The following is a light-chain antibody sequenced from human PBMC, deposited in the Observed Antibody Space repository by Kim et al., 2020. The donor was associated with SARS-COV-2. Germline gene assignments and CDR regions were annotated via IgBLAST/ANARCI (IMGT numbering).Light chain of an antibody. CDR1: QSISSY. J-gene: IGKJ5*01. Sequence: DIQMTQSPSSLSASVGDRVTITCRASQSISSYLNWYQQKPGKAPKLLIYAASSLQSGVPSRFSGSGSGTDFTLTISSLQPEDFATYYCQQYYNTPITFGQGTRVEIK. CDR2: AAS. V-gene: IGKV1-39*01. CDR3: QQYYNTPIT.